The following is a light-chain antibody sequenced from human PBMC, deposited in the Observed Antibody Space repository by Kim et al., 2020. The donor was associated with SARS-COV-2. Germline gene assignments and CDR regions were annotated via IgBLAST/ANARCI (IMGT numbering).Light chain of an antibody. V-gene: IGLV3-21*01. Sequence: PGGTAKITCGGNNMGSTTVHWYQQRPGQAPLLVIYYDRDRPSGIPERFAGSTSENTATLTISRVEAGDEADYSCQVWNSTTDNVIFGGGTQLTVL. CDR2: YDR. CDR1: NMGSTT. CDR3: QVWNSTTDNVI. J-gene: IGLJ2*01.